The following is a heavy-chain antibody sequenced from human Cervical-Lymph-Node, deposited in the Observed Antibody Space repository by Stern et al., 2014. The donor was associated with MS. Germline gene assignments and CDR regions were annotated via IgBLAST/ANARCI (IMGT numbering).Heavy chain of an antibody. CDR3: ARGYRVELSSYYFDY. J-gene: IGHJ4*02. Sequence: QVQLVESGAEVKKPGASVKVSCKASGYTFTPYDINWVRQATGQGLEWMGWMNPRSGDTAYAQKFQGRVTMTRNTSISTAYMELSSLRSEDTAVYYCARGYRVELSSYYFDYWGQGSLVRVSS. V-gene: IGHV1-8*01. CDR2: MNPRSGDT. D-gene: IGHD1-1*01. CDR1: GYTFTPYD.